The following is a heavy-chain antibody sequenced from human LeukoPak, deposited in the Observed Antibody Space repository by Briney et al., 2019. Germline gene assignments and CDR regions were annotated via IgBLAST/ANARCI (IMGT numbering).Heavy chain of an antibody. Sequence: SVKVSCKASGGTFSSYTISWVRQAPGQGLEWMGRIIPILGIANYAQKFQGRVTITADKSTSTAYMELSSPRSDDTAVYYCARDFLYDSSGSIDYWGQGTLVTVSS. J-gene: IGHJ4*02. CDR1: GGTFSSYT. CDR3: ARDFLYDSSGSIDY. D-gene: IGHD3-22*01. V-gene: IGHV1-69*04. CDR2: IIPILGIA.